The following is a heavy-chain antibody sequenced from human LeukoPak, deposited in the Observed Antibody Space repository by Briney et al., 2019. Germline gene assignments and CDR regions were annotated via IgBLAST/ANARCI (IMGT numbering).Heavy chain of an antibody. V-gene: IGHV3-74*01. J-gene: IGHJ4*02. D-gene: IGHD3-10*01. CDR1: GFTFSDYW. CDR2: INTDGSIT. Sequence: GGSLRLSCAASGFTFSDYWIHWVRQAPGKGLVWVSRINTDGSITNYADSVKGRFSIPRDNAKNTLYLQMSSLRAEDTAVYYCARDRGPRTGFMVREAYDYWGQETLVTVSS. CDR3: ARDRGPRTGFMVREAYDY.